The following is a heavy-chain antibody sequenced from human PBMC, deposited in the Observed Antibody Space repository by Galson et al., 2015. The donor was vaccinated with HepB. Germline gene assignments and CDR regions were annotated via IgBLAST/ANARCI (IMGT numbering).Heavy chain of an antibody. V-gene: IGHV3-7*03. D-gene: IGHD3-22*01. CDR1: GFTFSSYW. Sequence: SLRLSCAASGFTFSSYWMSWVRQAPGKGLEWVANIKQDGSEKYYVDSVKGRFTIARDNAKNSLYLQMNSLRAEDTAVYYCAVDYYDSSGLVYWGQGTLVTVSS. CDR2: IKQDGSEK. CDR3: AVDYYDSSGLVY. J-gene: IGHJ4*02.